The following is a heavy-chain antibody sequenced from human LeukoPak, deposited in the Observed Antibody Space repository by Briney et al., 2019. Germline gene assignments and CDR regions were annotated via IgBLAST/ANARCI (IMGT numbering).Heavy chain of an antibody. CDR2: ISSSGRTI. D-gene: IGHD3-10*02. CDR3: AGLGITMIGGV. V-gene: IGHV3-48*03. CDR1: GFTLSSFE. J-gene: IGHJ6*04. Sequence: GGSLRLSCAASGFTLSSFEMNWVRQAPGKGLEWVSYISSSGRTIYYADSVKGRFTISRDNAKNSLYLQMNSLRAEDTAVYYCAGLGITMIGGVWGKGTTVTISS.